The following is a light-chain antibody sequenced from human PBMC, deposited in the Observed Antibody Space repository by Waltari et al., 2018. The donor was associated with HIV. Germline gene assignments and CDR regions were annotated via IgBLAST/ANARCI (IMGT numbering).Light chain of an antibody. CDR1: NIGVRS. V-gene: IGLV3-21*02. CDR3: QVWDNIGDRVV. Sequence: SYELTQPPSMSVAAGQAARFTCGGHNIGVRSVHWYQKRPGQAPVLVVYDNSDRPPGTPDRFSGSNSRNTATLTISRGEAGDEAEYYCQVWDNIGDRVVFGGGTKLTVL. J-gene: IGLJ2*01. CDR2: DNS.